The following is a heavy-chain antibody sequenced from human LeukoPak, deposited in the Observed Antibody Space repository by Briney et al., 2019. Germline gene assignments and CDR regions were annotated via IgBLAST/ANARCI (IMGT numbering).Heavy chain of an antibody. J-gene: IGHJ4*02. D-gene: IGHD3-16*01. CDR2: ISSSSSYI. CDR3: ARDSYDVGFYFEY. CDR1: GFTFSSYS. V-gene: IGHV3-21*01. Sequence: GGSLRLSCAASGFTFSSYSMNWVRQAPGKGLEWVSSISSSSSYIYYADSVKGRFTISRDNAKNSLYLQMNSLGAEDTAVYYCARDSYDVGFYFEYWGQGTLVTVSS.